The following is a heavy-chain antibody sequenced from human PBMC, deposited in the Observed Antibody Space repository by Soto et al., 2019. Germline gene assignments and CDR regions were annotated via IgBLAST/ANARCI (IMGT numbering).Heavy chain of an antibody. CDR3: AKDKWAGSHYDFWSGYYSFPFDY. V-gene: IGHV3-23*01. CDR1: GFTFSSYA. J-gene: IGHJ4*02. Sequence: GGSLRLSCAASGFTFSSYAMSWVRQAPGKGLEWVSAISGSGGSTYYADSMKGRFTISRDNSKNTLYLQMNSLRAEDTAVYYCAKDKWAGSHYDFWSGYYSFPFDYWGQGTLVTVSS. CDR2: ISGSGGST. D-gene: IGHD3-3*01.